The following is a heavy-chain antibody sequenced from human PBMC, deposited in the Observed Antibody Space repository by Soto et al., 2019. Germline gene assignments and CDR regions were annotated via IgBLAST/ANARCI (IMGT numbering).Heavy chain of an antibody. J-gene: IGHJ4*02. Sequence: EVQLLESGGGLIQPGGSLRRSCAASGFTFITHWMHWVRQAPGKGLVWVSRINSHGSTTNYVGSVKGRFTISRDNAKNTVYLQMNSLRAEDTAVYYCARVPTGGYDWVWGQGTMVTVSS. CDR3: ARVPTGGYDWV. CDR1: GFTFITHW. CDR2: INSHGSTT. D-gene: IGHD5-12*01. V-gene: IGHV3-74*01.